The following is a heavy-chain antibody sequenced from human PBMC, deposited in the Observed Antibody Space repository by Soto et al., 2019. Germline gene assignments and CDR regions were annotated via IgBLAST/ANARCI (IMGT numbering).Heavy chain of an antibody. Sequence: QVQLVQSGAEVKKPGSSVKVSCKASGGTFSNYPISWVRQAPGQGLEWMGGIIPIFGTTNYAQKFQGRVTITADESTSTGYMELSSLRSEDTAVFFCARGNHRWLQLWYFDLWGRGTLVTVSS. CDR3: ARGNHRWLQLWYFDL. CDR1: GGTFSNYP. V-gene: IGHV1-69*12. CDR2: IIPIFGTT. J-gene: IGHJ2*01. D-gene: IGHD5-12*01.